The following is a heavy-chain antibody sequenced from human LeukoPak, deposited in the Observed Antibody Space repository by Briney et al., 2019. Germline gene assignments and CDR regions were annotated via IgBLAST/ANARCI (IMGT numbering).Heavy chain of an antibody. J-gene: IGHJ4*02. Sequence: PGGSLRLSCAASGFTFSSYAMHWVRQAPGKGLEWVAVISYDGSNKYYADSVKGRFTISRDNSKNTLYLQMNSLRAEDTAVYYCAKVGVAVAGLFDYWGQGTLVTVSS. CDR1: GFTFSSYA. V-gene: IGHV3-30*04. CDR2: ISYDGSNK. CDR3: AKVGVAVAGLFDY. D-gene: IGHD6-19*01.